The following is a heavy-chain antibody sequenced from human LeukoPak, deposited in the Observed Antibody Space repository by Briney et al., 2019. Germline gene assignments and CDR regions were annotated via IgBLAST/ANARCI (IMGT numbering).Heavy chain of an antibody. J-gene: IGHJ6*02. D-gene: IGHD2-2*01. CDR3: ARAPHLYCSSTSCYASYYYGMDV. Sequence: ASVKVSCKASGGTFSSYAISWVRQAPGQGLEWMGGIIPIFGTANYAQKFQGRVTITADESTSTAYMELSSLRSEDTAVYYCARAPHLYCSSTSCYASYYYGMDVWGQGTTVTVSS. CDR1: GGTFSSYA. V-gene: IGHV1-69*13. CDR2: IIPIFGTA.